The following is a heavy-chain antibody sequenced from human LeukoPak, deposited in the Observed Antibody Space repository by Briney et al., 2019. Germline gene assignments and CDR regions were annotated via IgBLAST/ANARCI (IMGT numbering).Heavy chain of an antibody. CDR3: ARELNWDADY. Sequence: PGGFLRLSCAASGFTFSSHNMNWVRQAPGKRLEWVAHIKEDGSDKYYVDSVKGRFTISRDNAKNSLYLQMNSLRDEDTAVYYCARELNWDADYWGQGTLVTVSS. J-gene: IGHJ4*02. CDR2: IKEDGSDK. D-gene: IGHD1-1*01. V-gene: IGHV3-7*04. CDR1: GFTFSSHN.